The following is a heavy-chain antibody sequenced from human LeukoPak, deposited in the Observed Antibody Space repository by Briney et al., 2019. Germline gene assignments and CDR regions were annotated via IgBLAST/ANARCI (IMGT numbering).Heavy chain of an antibody. CDR1: GGSISSGSYY. CDR3: ARELNVVVPAARNWFDP. V-gene: IGHV4-61*02. Sequence: PSQTLSLTCTVSGGSISSGSYYWSWIRQPAGKGLEWIGRIYTSGSTNYNPSLKSRVTISVDTSKNQFSLKLSSVTAADTAVYYCARELNVVVPAARNWFDPWGQGTLVTVSS. CDR2: IYTSGST. D-gene: IGHD2-2*01. J-gene: IGHJ5*02.